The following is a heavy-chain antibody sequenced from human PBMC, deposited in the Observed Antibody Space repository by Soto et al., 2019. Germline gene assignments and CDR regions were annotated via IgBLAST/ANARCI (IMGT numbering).Heavy chain of an antibody. CDR2: ISGYNGNT. V-gene: IGHV1-18*04. CDR3: AGVDDFDSSGNGGY. Sequence: QVRLVQSGAEVKKPGASVKVSCRASGYTFTIYGISWVRQAPGQGLEWMGWISGYNGNTDYAQNLQDRVTLTKDASTRTVYMELGSIGSDDTAGYYCAGVDDFDSSGNGGYWGQGTLITVSS. D-gene: IGHD3-22*01. CDR1: GYTFTIYG. J-gene: IGHJ4*02.